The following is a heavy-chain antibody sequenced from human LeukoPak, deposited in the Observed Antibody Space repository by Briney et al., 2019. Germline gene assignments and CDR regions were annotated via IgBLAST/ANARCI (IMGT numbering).Heavy chain of an antibody. CDR3: ARHAGGSTSPSVYNYGMDV. CDR2: IYYSGST. D-gene: IGHD2-2*01. V-gene: IGHV4-39*01. CDR1: GSSISSSSYY. Sequence: SETLSLTCTVSGSSISSSSYYWGWIRQPPGKGLEWIGSIYYSGSTYYNPSLKSRVTISVDTSKNQFSLKLSSVTAADTAVYYCARHAGGSTSPSVYNYGMDVWGQGTTVTVSS. J-gene: IGHJ6*02.